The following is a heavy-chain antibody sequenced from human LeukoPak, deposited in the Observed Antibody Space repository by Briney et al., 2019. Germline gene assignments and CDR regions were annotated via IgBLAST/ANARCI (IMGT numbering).Heavy chain of an antibody. D-gene: IGHD2-15*01. J-gene: IGHJ4*02. V-gene: IGHV1-58*02. CDR2: IVVGSGNT. Sequence: SVKVSCKASGFTFTNSAMQWVRQASGQRLEWIGWIVVGSGNTNYAQKFQERVAITRDMSTSTAYMELSSLRSEDTAVYYCAADPDCRGGRCYPLRFEYWGQGTLVTVSS. CDR3: AADPDCRGGRCYPLRFEY. CDR1: GFTFTNSA.